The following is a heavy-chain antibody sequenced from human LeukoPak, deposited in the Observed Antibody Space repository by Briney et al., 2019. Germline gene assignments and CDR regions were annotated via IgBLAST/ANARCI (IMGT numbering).Heavy chain of an antibody. V-gene: IGHV4-4*07. CDR3: ARMFRDFWSGYGNWFGP. CDR2: IYTSGST. Sequence: PSETLSLTCTVSGGSISSYYWSWIRQPAGKGLEWIGRIYTSGSTNYNPSLKSRVTMSVDTSKNQFSLKLSSVTAADTAVYYCARMFRDFWSGYGNWFGPWGQGTLVTVSS. J-gene: IGHJ5*02. D-gene: IGHD3-3*01. CDR1: GGSISSYY.